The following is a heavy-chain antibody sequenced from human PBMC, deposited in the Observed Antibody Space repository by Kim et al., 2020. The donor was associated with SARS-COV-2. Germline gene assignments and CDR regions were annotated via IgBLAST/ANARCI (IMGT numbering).Heavy chain of an antibody. J-gene: IGHJ4*02. Sequence: YSQTFQGRVTITRDTSASTAYMELSSLRSEDTAVYYCARAPPGSWYYFDYWGQGTLVTVSS. CDR3: ARAPPGSWYYFDY. V-gene: IGHV1-3*01. D-gene: IGHD6-13*01.